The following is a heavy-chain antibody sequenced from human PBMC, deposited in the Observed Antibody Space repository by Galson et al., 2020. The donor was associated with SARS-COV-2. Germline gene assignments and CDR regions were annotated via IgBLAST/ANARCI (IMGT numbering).Heavy chain of an antibody. CDR2: IYYSGST. Sequence: ASETLSLTCTVSGGSISSYYWSWIRQPPGRGLEWIGYIYYSGSTDYNPSLRSRVTISVDTSKNQFSLKLSSVTAADTAVYYCARETGYSGYVRWGHGTLVTVSS. J-gene: IGHJ4*01. CDR1: GGSISSYY. CDR3: ARETGYSGYVR. D-gene: IGHD5-12*01. V-gene: IGHV4-59*01.